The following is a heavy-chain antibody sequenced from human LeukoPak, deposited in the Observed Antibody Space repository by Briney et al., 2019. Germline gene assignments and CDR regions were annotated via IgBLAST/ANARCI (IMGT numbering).Heavy chain of an antibody. CDR1: GYTFTGYY. Sequence: RASVKVSCKASGYTFTGYYIHWVRQAPGQGLEWMGWINPNSGGTNYAQKFQGRVTMTRDTPISTAYMELSRLTSDDTAVYYCARDRLVIVPAAIINWFDPWGQGTLVTVSS. CDR2: INPNSGGT. CDR3: ARDRLVIVPAAIINWFDP. J-gene: IGHJ5*02. V-gene: IGHV1-2*02. D-gene: IGHD2-2*01.